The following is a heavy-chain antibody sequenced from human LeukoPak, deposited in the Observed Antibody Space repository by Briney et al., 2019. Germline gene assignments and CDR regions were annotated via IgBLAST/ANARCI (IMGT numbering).Heavy chain of an antibody. CDR2: ISGSGGST. J-gene: IGHJ6*02. CDR3: AKWLGGWNYYYGMDV. Sequence: GGSLRLSCAASGFTFSSYAMSWVRQAPGKGLEWVSAISGSGGSTYYADSAKGRFTISRDNSKNTLYLQMNSLRAEDTAVYYCAKWLGGWNYYYGMDVWGQGTTVTVSS. D-gene: IGHD3-10*01. CDR1: GFTFSSYA. V-gene: IGHV3-23*01.